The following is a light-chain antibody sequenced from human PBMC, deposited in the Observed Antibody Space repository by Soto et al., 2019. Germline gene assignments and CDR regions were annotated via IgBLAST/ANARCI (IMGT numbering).Light chain of an antibody. CDR1: QSIRSSY. CDR2: AAS. Sequence: IVLTQSPGTLSLSPGESATLSCRASQSIRSSYVAWYQQKPGQAPRHLIYAASARATGLPDRFSGSGYGTDFTLTISRLEPEDFAMYYCHCQDFGNSAVYSFGQGTKLEI. CDR3: HCQDFGNSAVYS. V-gene: IGKV3-20*01. J-gene: IGKJ2*01.